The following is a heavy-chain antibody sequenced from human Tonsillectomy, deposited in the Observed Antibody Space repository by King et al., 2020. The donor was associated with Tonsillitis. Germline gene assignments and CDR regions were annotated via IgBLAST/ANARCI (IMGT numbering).Heavy chain of an antibody. CDR2: IDYSGST. CDR1: GGSISRYY. Sequence: VQLQESGPGLVKPSETLSLTCIVSGGSISRYYWSWIRQSPGKGLEWIGYIDYSGSTNYNPSLKSRVTISVDTSKNQVSLKVSSVTAADTAVYYCARDFGDFWSGNWFDPWGQGTLVTVSS. J-gene: IGHJ5*02. D-gene: IGHD3-3*01. CDR3: ARDFGDFWSGNWFDP. V-gene: IGHV4-59*01.